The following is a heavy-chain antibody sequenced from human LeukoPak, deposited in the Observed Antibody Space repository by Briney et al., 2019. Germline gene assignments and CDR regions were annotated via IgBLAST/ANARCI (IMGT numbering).Heavy chain of an antibody. Sequence: SQTLSLTCTVSGDSISSGSYYWSWIRQPAGKGLEWIGRIYGSGRTNYNLSLKSRVTISVDTSKNQFSLRLSSVTAADTAVYYCARVSPTYYDFWSGYDNWFDPWGQGTLVTVSS. CDR3: ARVSPTYYDFWSGYDNWFDP. V-gene: IGHV4-61*02. J-gene: IGHJ5*02. CDR2: IYGSGRT. CDR1: GDSISSGSYY. D-gene: IGHD3-3*01.